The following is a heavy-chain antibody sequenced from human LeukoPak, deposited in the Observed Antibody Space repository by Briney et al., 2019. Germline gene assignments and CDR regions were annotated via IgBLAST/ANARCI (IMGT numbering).Heavy chain of an antibody. CDR3: AKDLRRITIFGVVKADYYGMDV. Sequence: GGSLRLSCAASGFTFSSYAMSWVRQAPGKGLEWVSAISGSGGSTYYADSVKGRFTISRDNSKNTLYLQMNSLRAEDTAVYYCAKDLRRITIFGVVKADYYGMDVWGQGTTVTVSS. J-gene: IGHJ6*02. D-gene: IGHD3-3*01. CDR1: GFTFSSYA. V-gene: IGHV3-23*01. CDR2: ISGSGGST.